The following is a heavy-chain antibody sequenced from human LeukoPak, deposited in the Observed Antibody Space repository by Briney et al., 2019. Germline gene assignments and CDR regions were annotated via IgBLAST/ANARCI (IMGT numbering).Heavy chain of an antibody. Sequence: PGGSLRLSCSASGFTFSSYAMHWVRQAPGKGLEWVAVISYNGRNQNYADSVQGRFTISRDNSMNTLSLQMNSLTAEDTAIYYCAKATGTLANWDQGTLVTVSS. D-gene: IGHD1-1*01. CDR1: GFTFSSYA. V-gene: IGHV3-30*14. CDR2: ISYNGRNQ. CDR3: AKATGTLAN. J-gene: IGHJ4*02.